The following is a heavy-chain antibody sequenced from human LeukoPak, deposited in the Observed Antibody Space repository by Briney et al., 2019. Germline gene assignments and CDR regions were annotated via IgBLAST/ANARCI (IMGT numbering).Heavy chain of an antibody. CDR1: GFTFSSYW. J-gene: IGHJ4*02. V-gene: IGHV3-23*01. CDR3: AKDGMGSSSWYAPRPAPYFDY. D-gene: IGHD6-13*01. CDR2: ISGSGGST. Sequence: PGGSLRLSCAASGFTFSSYWMHWVRQVPGKGLEWVSAISGSGGSTYYADSVKGRFTISRDNSKNTLYLQMNSLRAEDTAVYYCAKDGMGSSSWYAPRPAPYFDYWGQGTLVTVSS.